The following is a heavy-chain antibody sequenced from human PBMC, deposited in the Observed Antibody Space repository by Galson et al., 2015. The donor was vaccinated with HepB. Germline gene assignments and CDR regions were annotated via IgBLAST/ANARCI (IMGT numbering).Heavy chain of an antibody. J-gene: IGHJ3*01. V-gene: IGHV3-23*01. Sequence: SLRLSCAGSGFSFDTYAMNWVRQAPGKALEWVASISVDGDITYYADSVRGRFTISRADSRSTLYLQMNSLRAEDTAMYYCVKDRLGELPLVWGQGTMVTVSS. CDR2: ISVDGDIT. CDR3: VKDRLGELPLV. CDR1: GFSFDTYA. D-gene: IGHD3-16*01.